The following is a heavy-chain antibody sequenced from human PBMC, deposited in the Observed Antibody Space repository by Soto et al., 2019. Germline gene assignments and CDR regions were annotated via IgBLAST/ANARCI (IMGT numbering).Heavy chain of an antibody. CDR3: AKDQGVGGTLGLFDY. D-gene: IGHD3-3*01. CDR1: GFTFSSYA. Sequence: GGSLRLSCAASGFTFSSYAMHWVRQAPGKGLEWVAVISYDGSNKYYADSVKGRFTISRDNSKNTLYLHMNSLRIEDTAVYFCAKDQGVGGTLGLFDYWGQGALVTVSS. V-gene: IGHV3-30-3*01. CDR2: ISYDGSNK. J-gene: IGHJ4*02.